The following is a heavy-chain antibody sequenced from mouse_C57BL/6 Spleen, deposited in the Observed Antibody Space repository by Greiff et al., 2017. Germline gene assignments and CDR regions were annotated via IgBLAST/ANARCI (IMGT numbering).Heavy chain of an antibody. Sequence: EVKLMESGEGLVKPGGSLKLSCAASGFTFSSYAMSWVRQTPEKRLEWVAYISSGGDYIYYADTVKGRFTISRDNARNTLYLQMSSLKSEDTAMYYCTRASYHRGYFDYWGQGTTLTVSS. CDR3: TRASYHRGYFDY. D-gene: IGHD2-10*01. CDR2: ISSGGDYI. V-gene: IGHV5-9-1*02. CDR1: GFTFSSYA. J-gene: IGHJ2*01.